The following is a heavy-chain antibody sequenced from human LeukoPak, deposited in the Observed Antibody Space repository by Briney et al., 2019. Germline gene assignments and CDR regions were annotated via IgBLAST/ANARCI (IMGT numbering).Heavy chain of an antibody. Sequence: SETLSLTCSVSGDSISYFYWSWIRQAAGKGLEWIGRISGSGSTDYNASLKSRVTMSVDTSKNQFSLKLSSVTAADTAVYYCARRVWFGELLTYYFDYWGQGTLVTVSS. J-gene: IGHJ4*02. D-gene: IGHD3-10*01. V-gene: IGHV4-4*07. CDR2: ISGSGST. CDR3: ARRVWFGELLTYYFDY. CDR1: GDSISYFY.